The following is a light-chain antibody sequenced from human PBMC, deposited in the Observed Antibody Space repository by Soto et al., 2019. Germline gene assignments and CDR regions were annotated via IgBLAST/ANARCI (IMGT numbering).Light chain of an antibody. V-gene: IGLV7-43*01. Sequence: QAVVTQEPSLTVSPGGTVTLTCGSSTGAVTSGYYPNWFQQKPGQPPRPLIYSINNKHSWTPARFSGSLLGDKAALTVSGVQPEDEADSYCLLYYGGAQVFGGGTKLTVL. CDR3: LLYYGGAQV. CDR2: SIN. CDR1: TGAVTSGYY. J-gene: IGLJ3*02.